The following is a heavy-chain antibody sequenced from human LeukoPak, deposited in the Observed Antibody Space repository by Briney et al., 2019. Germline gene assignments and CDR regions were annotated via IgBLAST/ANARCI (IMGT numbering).Heavy chain of an antibody. CDR3: ARGVGYCSSTSCSHDAFDI. V-gene: IGHV3-30-3*01. Sequence: GSLRLSCAASGFTFSSYAMHWVRQAPGKGLEGGAVISYDGSNKYYADSVKGRFTISRDNSKDTLYLQMNSLRAEDTAVYYCARGVGYCSSTSCSHDAFDIWGQGTMVTVSS. CDR1: GFTFSSYA. J-gene: IGHJ3*02. D-gene: IGHD2-2*01. CDR2: ISYDGSNK.